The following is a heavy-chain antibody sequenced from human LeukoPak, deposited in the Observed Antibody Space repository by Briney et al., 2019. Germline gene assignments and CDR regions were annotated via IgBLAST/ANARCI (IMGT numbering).Heavy chain of an antibody. V-gene: IGHV1-2*02. CDR1: GYTFTGYY. CDR2: INPNSGGT. CDR3: ARVGAIAAAGSENWFDP. J-gene: IGHJ5*02. D-gene: IGHD6-13*01. Sequence: ASVKVSCKASGYTFTGYYMHWVRQAPGQGLEWMGWINPNSGGTNYAQKFQGRVTMTRDTSISTAYMELSRLRSDDTAVYYCARVGAIAAAGSENWFDPWGQGTLVTVSS.